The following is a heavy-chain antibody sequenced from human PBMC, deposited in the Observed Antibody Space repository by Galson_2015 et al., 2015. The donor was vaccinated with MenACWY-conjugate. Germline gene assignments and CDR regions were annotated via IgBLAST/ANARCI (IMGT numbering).Heavy chain of an antibody. Sequence: SLRLSCAASGFTFSSYGMHWVRQAPGKGLEWVALIRYDGSNKYYADSVKGRFTISRDNSKNTLYLQMNSLRAEGTAVYYCAKDREWELLGGFAFDIWGQGTMVTVSS. V-gene: IGHV3-30*02. CDR2: IRYDGSNK. D-gene: IGHD1-26*01. J-gene: IGHJ3*02. CDR3: AKDREWELLGGFAFDI. CDR1: GFTFSSYG.